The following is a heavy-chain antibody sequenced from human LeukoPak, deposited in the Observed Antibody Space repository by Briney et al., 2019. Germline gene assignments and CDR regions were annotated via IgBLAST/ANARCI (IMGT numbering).Heavy chain of an antibody. D-gene: IGHD3-9*01. CDR2: ISSSSSTI. V-gene: IGHV3-48*02. CDR1: GCTFSSYS. CDR3: ARDTVSYYDILTGYPQTFDY. J-gene: IGHJ4*02. Sequence: GGSLRLSCAASGCTFSSYSMNWVRQAPGKGLEWVSYISSSSSTIYYADSVKGRFTISRDNAKNSLYLQMNSLRDEDTAVYYCARDTVSYYDILTGYPQTFDYWGQGTLVTVSS.